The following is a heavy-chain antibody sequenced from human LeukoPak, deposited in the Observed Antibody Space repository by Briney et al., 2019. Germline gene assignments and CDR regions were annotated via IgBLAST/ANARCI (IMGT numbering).Heavy chain of an antibody. V-gene: IGHV4-31*03. J-gene: IGHJ4*02. CDR1: GGSISSGGYY. D-gene: IGHD4-17*01. Sequence: PSETLSLTCTVSGGSISSGGYYWSWIRQHPGKGLEWIGNIYYSGSTYYNPSLKSRVTISVDTSKNQFSLKLSSVTAADTAVYYCARDPTPYYFDYWGQGTLVTVSS. CDR2: IYYSGST. CDR3: ARDPTPYYFDY.